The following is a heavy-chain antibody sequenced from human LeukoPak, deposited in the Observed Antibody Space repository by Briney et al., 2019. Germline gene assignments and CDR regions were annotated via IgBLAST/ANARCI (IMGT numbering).Heavy chain of an antibody. CDR3: ARESSGWNVLSRKTYYSFDY. D-gene: IGHD6-19*01. CDR2: ISAYNGNT. CDR1: GGTFSSYG. V-gene: IGHV1-18*01. Sequence: ASVKVSCKASGGTFSSYGISWVRQAPGQGLEWMGWISAYNGNTNYAQKLQGRVTMTTDTSTSTAYMELRSLRSDDTAVYYCARESSGWNVLSRKTYYSFDYWGQGTLVTVSS. J-gene: IGHJ4*02.